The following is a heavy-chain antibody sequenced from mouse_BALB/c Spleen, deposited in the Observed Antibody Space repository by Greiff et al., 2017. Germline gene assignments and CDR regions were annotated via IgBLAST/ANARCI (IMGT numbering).Heavy chain of an antibody. CDR1: GYTFTSYW. J-gene: IGHJ2*01. V-gene: IGHV1-7*01. CDR2: INPSTGYT. CDR3: ARYDRGDFDY. D-gene: IGHD2-12*01. Sequence: VQLQQSGAELAKPGASVKMSCKASGYTFTSYWMHWVKQRPGQGLEWIGYINPSTGYTEYNQKFKDKATLTADKSSSTAYMQLSSLTSEDSAVYYCARYDRGDFDYWGQGTTHTVSS.